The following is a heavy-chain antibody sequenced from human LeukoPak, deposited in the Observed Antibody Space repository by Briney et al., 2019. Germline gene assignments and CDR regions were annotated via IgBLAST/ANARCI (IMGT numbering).Heavy chain of an antibody. CDR1: GFTFSSYG. CDR2: IWYDGSNK. CDR3: ARDGDSGFLEWFREYYFDY. J-gene: IGHJ4*02. Sequence: GGSLRLSCAASGFTFSSYGMHWVRQAPGKGLEWVAVIWYDGSNKYYADSVEGRFTISRDNSKNTLYLQMNSLRAEDTAVYYCARDGDSGFLEWFREYYFDYWGQGTLVTVSS. V-gene: IGHV3-33*01. D-gene: IGHD3-3*01.